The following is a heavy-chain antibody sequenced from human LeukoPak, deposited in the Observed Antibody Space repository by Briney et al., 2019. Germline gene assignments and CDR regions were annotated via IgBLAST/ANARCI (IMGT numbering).Heavy chain of an antibody. Sequence: GGSLRLSCAASGFTFSSNWMHWVRQAPGKGLVWVSRINEDGSTTNYADSVKGRSTIFRDNAKNTLYLQMNSLRAEDTAVYYCAKGPIGYDSSGYSDYWGQGTLVTVSS. D-gene: IGHD3-22*01. CDR3: AKGPIGYDSSGYSDY. CDR2: INEDGSTT. V-gene: IGHV3-74*01. J-gene: IGHJ4*02. CDR1: GFTFSSNW.